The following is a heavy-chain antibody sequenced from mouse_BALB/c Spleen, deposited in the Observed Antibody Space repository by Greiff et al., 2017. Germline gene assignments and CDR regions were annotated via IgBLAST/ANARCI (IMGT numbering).Heavy chain of an antibody. D-gene: IGHD1-1*01. CDR2: ISSGGGST. CDR1: GFAFSSYD. V-gene: IGHV5-12-1*01. J-gene: IGHJ3*01. CDR3: ARQSSYRFAY. Sequence: EVKLQESGGGLVKPGGSLKLSCAASGFAFSSYDMSWVRQTPEKRLEWVAYISSGGGSTYYPDTVKGRFTISRDNAKNTLYLQMSSLKSEDTAMYYCARQSSYRFAYWGQGTLVTVSA.